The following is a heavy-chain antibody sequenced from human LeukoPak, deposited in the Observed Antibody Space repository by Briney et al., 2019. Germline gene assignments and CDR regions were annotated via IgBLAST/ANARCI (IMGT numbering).Heavy chain of an antibody. Sequence: SQTLSLTCAVSGGSISSGGYSWSWIRQPPGKGLEWIGYIYHSGSTYYNPSLKSRVTISVDRSKNQFSLKLSSVTAADTAVHYCARDIYYYDSSGYYYKNWFDPWGQGTLVTVSS. V-gene: IGHV4-30-2*01. CDR3: ARDIYYYDSSGYYYKNWFDP. J-gene: IGHJ5*02. D-gene: IGHD3-22*01. CDR2: IYHSGST. CDR1: GGSISSGGYS.